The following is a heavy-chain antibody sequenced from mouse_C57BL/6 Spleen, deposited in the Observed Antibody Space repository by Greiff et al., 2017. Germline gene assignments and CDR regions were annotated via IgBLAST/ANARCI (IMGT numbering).Heavy chain of an antibody. V-gene: IGHV6-3*01. D-gene: IGHD1-1*02. J-gene: IGHJ3*01. CDR1: GFTFSNYW. Sequence: EVKLMESGGGLVQPGGSMKLSCVASGFTFSNYWMNWVRQSPEQGLEWVAQIRLKSDYYATHYAESVKGRFTISRDDSKSSVYLQMNNLRAEVTGIYYCTEGWAYWGQGTLVTVSA. CDR3: TEGWAY. CDR2: IRLKSDYYAT.